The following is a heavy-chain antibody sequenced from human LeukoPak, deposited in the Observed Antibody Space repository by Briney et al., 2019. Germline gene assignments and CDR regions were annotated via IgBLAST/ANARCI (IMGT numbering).Heavy chain of an antibody. V-gene: IGHV3-30*02. D-gene: IGHD2-15*01. CDR3: ARASTRPTRYYYYYMDV. Sequence: GGSLRLSXAASGFTFSSYGMHWVRQAPGKGLEWVAFIRYDGSNKYYADSVKGRFTISRDNSKNTLYLQMNSLRAEDTAVYYCARASTRPTRYYYYYMDVWGKGTTVTVSS. CDR2: IRYDGSNK. J-gene: IGHJ6*03. CDR1: GFTFSSYG.